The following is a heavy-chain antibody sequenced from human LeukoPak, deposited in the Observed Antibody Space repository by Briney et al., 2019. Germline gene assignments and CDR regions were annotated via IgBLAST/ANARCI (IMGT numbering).Heavy chain of an antibody. CDR2: IRSKANSYAT. J-gene: IGHJ4*02. D-gene: IGHD4-17*01. V-gene: IGHV3-73*01. CDR1: GFTFSGSA. CDR3: TRDYGVLFDY. Sequence: RSGGSLRLSCAASGFTFSGSAIHWVRQASGKGLEWVGRIRSKANSYATSSAASVKGRFTISRDDSKNTAYLQMNSLKTEDTAVYYCTRDYGVLFDYWGQGTLVTVSS.